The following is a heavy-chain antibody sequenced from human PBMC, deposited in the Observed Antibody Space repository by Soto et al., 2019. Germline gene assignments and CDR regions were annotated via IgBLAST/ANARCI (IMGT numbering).Heavy chain of an antibody. D-gene: IGHD3-22*01. J-gene: IGHJ4*02. Sequence: QVQLVESGGGVVQPGRSLRLSCAASGFTFSSYGMHWVRQAPGKGLEWVAVIWYDGSNKYYADSVKGRFTISRDNSKNTLYLQMNSLRAEDTAVYYCARGEEYYDSSGRGDYWGQGTLVTVSS. V-gene: IGHV3-33*01. CDR2: IWYDGSNK. CDR1: GFTFSSYG. CDR3: ARGEEYYDSSGRGDY.